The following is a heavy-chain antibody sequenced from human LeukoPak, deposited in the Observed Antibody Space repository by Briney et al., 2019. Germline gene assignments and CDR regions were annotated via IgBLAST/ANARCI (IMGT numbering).Heavy chain of an antibody. CDR1: RDSISSSTYY. Sequence: SGTLSLTRTVSRDSISSSTYYWGWIRQAPGKGLEWIGSIYYSGSTYYNPSLKSRVTISVDTSKNQFSLKLSSVTAADTAVYYCARTDCSGGSCYQKFWGQGTLVTVSS. CDR2: IYYSGST. J-gene: IGHJ4*02. V-gene: IGHV4-39*07. CDR3: ARTDCSGGSCYQKF. D-gene: IGHD2-15*01.